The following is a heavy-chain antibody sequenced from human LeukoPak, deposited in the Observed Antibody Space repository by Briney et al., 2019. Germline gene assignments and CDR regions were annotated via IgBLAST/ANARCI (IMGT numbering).Heavy chain of an antibody. Sequence: SETLSLTCAVYGGSFSDYYWSWIRQPPGKGLEWIGEINHSGSTNYNPSLKSRVTISVDTSKNQFSLKLSSVTAADTAVYYCASTAVAGTSDYWGQGTLVTVSS. CDR1: GGSFSDYY. CDR3: ASTAVAGTSDY. V-gene: IGHV4-34*01. J-gene: IGHJ4*02. D-gene: IGHD6-19*01. CDR2: INHSGST.